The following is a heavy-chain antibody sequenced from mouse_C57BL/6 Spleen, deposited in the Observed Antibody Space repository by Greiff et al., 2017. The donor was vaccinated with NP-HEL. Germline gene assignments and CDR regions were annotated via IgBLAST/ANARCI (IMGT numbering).Heavy chain of an antibody. D-gene: IGHD2-3*01. V-gene: IGHV1-15*01. CDR2: IDPETGGT. CDR3: TRSGDGPDY. Sequence: QVQLQQSGAELVRPGASVTLSCTASGYTFTDYEMHWVKQTPVHGLEWIGAIDPETGGTAYNQKFKGKAILTADKSSSSAYMELRSLTSEDAAVYYCTRSGDGPDYWGQGTTLTVSS. CDR1: GYTFTDYE. J-gene: IGHJ2*01.